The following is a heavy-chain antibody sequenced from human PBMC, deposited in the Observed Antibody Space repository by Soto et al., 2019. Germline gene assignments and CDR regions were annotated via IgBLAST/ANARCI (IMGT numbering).Heavy chain of an antibody. V-gene: IGHV1-3*01. J-gene: IGHJ4*02. D-gene: IGHD6-19*01. Sequence: QVQLVQSGADVQKPGASVRISCKASGYNFANYAVNWVRQAPGQSLEWMGWVNAGNGHTKYSEKLQDRVTITRDASANTAYMELSSLRSEDTALYFCARGIWERSSGWYYFDSWGQGTRVTVSS. CDR1: GYNFANYA. CDR3: ARGIWERSSGWYYFDS. CDR2: VNAGNGHT.